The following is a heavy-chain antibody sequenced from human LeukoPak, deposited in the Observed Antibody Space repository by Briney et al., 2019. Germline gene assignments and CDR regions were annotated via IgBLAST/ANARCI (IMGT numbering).Heavy chain of an antibody. V-gene: IGHV1-46*01. Sequence: GAPVKVSCKTSGYIFTTYSIHWVRRAPGQGLEWLGVINPRGDSTVYAQNFQGRVTMTSDTSTSTIYMELSGLKSEDTGLYFCARKWSSRDWFDPWGQGTLVTVSS. CDR1: GYIFTTYS. CDR2: INPRGDST. D-gene: IGHD2-8*01. J-gene: IGHJ5*02. CDR3: ARKWSSRDWFDP.